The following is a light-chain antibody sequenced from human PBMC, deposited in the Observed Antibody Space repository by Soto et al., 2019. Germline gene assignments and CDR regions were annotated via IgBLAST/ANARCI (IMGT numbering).Light chain of an antibody. CDR2: GAS. Sequence: VFTQSPGTMSLSPGERATLSCTASQTVSSRFLAWYQQRPGQAPRLLIYGASTRAAGIPDRFSGSGSGTDFTLTITRLGPEDSAVYFCQQYTGPPTTFGQGTRLEIK. J-gene: IGKJ5*01. V-gene: IGKV3-20*01. CDR1: QTVSSRF. CDR3: QQYTGPPTT.